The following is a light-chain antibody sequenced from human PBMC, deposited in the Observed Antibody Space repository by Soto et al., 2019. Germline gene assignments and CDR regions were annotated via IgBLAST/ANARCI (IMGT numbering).Light chain of an antibody. CDR3: QEYIQWPPGM. CDR2: DTS. V-gene: IGKV3-15*01. J-gene: IGKJ1*01. Sequence: DIVVTQSPATLSASPGERVTLSCRASQFVSSRLAWYQQRPGQVPRLLIYDTSTRAPGISARFSGSGSGTEFTLNISSLQSEDFAVYYGQEYIQWPPGMFGPGATVDIK. CDR1: QFVSSR.